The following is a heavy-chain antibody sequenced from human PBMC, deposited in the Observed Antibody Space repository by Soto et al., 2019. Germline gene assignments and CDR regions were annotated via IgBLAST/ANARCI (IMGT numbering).Heavy chain of an antibody. CDR2: IYHSGST. Sequence: NPSETLSLTCAVSGGSISSSNWWSWVRQPPGKGLEWIGEIYHSGSTNYNPSLKSRVTISVDKSKNQFSLKLSSVTAADTAVYYCARDRQLLWFGELLSDYYYYGMDVWGQGTTVTVSS. J-gene: IGHJ6*02. CDR3: ARDRQLLWFGELLSDYYYYGMDV. D-gene: IGHD3-10*01. CDR1: GGSISSSNW. V-gene: IGHV4-4*02.